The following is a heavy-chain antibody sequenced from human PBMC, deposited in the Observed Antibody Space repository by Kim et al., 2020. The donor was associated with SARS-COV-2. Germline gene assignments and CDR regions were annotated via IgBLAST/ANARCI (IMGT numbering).Heavy chain of an antibody. J-gene: IGHJ6*02. V-gene: IGHV4-39*01. CDR3: ATGIAVAGHYYYYGMDV. Sequence: SETLSLTCTVSGGSISSSSYYWGWLRQPPGKGLEWLGRIYYSGSTSYNPSLKSRVTISVDTSKTQFSLKLSSVTAADTAVYYCATGIAVAGHYYYYGMDVWGQGTTVTVSS. CDR1: GGSISSSSYY. D-gene: IGHD6-19*01. CDR2: IYYSGST.